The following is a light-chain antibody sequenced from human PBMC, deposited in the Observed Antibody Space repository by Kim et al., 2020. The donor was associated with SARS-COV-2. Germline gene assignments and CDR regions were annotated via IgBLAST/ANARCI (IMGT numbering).Light chain of an antibody. Sequence: EIVMTQSPATLSVSPGERATLSCRASQSVSSNLAWYQQKPGQAPRLLIYGASTSATGITARFSGSGSGTEFSLTISSLQSEDFAVYYCQQYNSWSSYTFGQGTKLEL. CDR1: QSVSSN. CDR3: QQYNSWSSYT. V-gene: IGKV3-15*01. CDR2: GAS. J-gene: IGKJ2*01.